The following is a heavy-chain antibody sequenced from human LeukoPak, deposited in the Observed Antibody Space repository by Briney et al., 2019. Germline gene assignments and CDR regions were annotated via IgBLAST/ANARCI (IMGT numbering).Heavy chain of an antibody. CDR2: ISGSGGST. D-gene: IGHD3-22*01. J-gene: IGHJ4*02. CDR1: GFTFSSYA. V-gene: IGHV3-23*01. Sequence: GGSLRLSCAASGFTFSSYAMSWVRQAPGKGLEWVSAISGSGGSTYYADSVKGRFTISRDNSKNTLYLQMNSLRAEDTAVYYCAKEYYYDSSGLNYFDYWGQGTLVTVSS. CDR3: AKEYYYDSSGLNYFDY.